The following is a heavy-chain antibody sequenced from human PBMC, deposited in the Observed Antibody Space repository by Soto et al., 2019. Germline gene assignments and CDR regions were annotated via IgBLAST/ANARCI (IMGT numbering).Heavy chain of an antibody. D-gene: IGHD1-26*01. J-gene: IGHJ5*02. V-gene: IGHV4-59*08. Sequence: QVQLQESGPGLVKPSETLSLTCTVSGGCIRSYYWSWIRQPPGKGLEWIGSIYYSGSTNYKPSLKSPVTISVDTSKNQFSLKLNSVTAADTAMYYCARQGGCFDPWGQGTLVTVSS. CDR2: IYYSGST. CDR1: GGCIRSYY. CDR3: ARQGGCFDP.